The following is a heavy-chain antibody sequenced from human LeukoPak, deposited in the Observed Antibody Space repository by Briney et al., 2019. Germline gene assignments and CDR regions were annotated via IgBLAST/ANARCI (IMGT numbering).Heavy chain of an antibody. D-gene: IGHD5-12*01. J-gene: IGHJ4*02. Sequence: GGSLRLSCAASGFTFGSYAMNWVRQAPGKGLEWVSGISGSGGSTYYADSVKGRFTISRDNSKNTLYLQMNSLRAEDTAVYYCAKGWDGYNKIDYWGQGTLVTVSS. CDR1: GFTFGSYA. CDR3: AKGWDGYNKIDY. CDR2: ISGSGGST. V-gene: IGHV3-23*01.